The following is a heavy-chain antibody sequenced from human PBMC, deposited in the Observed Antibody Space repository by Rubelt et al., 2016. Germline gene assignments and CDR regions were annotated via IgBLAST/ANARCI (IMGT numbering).Heavy chain of an antibody. CDR3: ARADPDYDYVWGSNRMGWYFDL. J-gene: IGHJ2*01. D-gene: IGHD3-16*01. CDR2: ISGSGDST. V-gene: IGHV3-23*01. Sequence: GKGLEWVSAISGSGDSTYYADSVKGRFTISRDNSKNTLFLQMSSLRAEDTAVYYCARADPDYDYVWGSNRMGWYFDLWGRGTLVTVSS.